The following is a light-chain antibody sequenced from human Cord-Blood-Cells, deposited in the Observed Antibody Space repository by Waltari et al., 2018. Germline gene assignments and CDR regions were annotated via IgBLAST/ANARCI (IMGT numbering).Light chain of an antibody. CDR1: QSVLYSSNNKNY. CDR3: QQYYSTWT. V-gene: IGKV4-1*01. Sequence: DIVMTQSPDSLAVSLGERATINCKSSQSVLYSSNNKNYLAWYQQKPGQPPKLLIYRASTRESGVPDRFSGSGSGTDFTLTISSLQAEDVAVYYCQQYYSTWTFGQGTKVEIK. J-gene: IGKJ1*01. CDR2: RAS.